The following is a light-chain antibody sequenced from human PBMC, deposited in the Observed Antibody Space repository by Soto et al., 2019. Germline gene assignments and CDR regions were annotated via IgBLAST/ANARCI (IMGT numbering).Light chain of an antibody. Sequence: EIVLTQFPGTLSLSPGERATLSCRASQSVSNNYLAWYQQKPGQAPRLLIYGASNRATGIPDRFSGSGSGTDFTLTISRLEPEDIATYYCQHYDHLPITFGQGTRLEIK. CDR2: GAS. V-gene: IGKV3-20*01. J-gene: IGKJ5*01. CDR3: QHYDHLPIT. CDR1: QSVSNNY.